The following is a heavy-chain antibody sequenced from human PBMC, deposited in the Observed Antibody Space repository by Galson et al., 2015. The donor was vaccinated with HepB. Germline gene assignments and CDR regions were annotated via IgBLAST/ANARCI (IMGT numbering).Heavy chain of an antibody. CDR2: IIPILGIA. Sequence: SVKVSCKASGGTFSSYTISWVRQAPGQGLEWMGRIIPILGIANYAQKFQGRVTITADKSTSTAYMELSSLRSEDTAVYYCARANGSGSYKAYYYYGMDVWGQGTTVTVSS. D-gene: IGHD3-10*01. CDR1: GGTFSSYT. CDR3: ARANGSGSYKAYYYYGMDV. V-gene: IGHV1-69*02. J-gene: IGHJ6*02.